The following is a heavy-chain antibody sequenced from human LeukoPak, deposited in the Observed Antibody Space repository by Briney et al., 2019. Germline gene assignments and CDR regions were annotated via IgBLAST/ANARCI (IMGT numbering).Heavy chain of an antibody. V-gene: IGHV4-61*01. CDR2: IYYSGST. Sequence: SETLSLTCTVSGGSISSSSYYWGWIRQPPGKGLEWIGYIYYSGSTNYNPSLKSRVTISVDTSKNQFSLKLSSVTAADTAVYYCARDAAAGTGMDYWGQGTLVTVSS. J-gene: IGHJ4*02. CDR3: ARDAAAGTGMDY. D-gene: IGHD6-13*01. CDR1: GGSISSSSYY.